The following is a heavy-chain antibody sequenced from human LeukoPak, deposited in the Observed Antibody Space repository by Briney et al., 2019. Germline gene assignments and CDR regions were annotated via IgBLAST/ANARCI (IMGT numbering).Heavy chain of an antibody. D-gene: IGHD3-16*02. CDR1: GLTFSSYW. CDR2: IKQDGSEK. J-gene: IGHJ4*02. V-gene: IGHV3-7*03. Sequence: GGSLRLSCAASGLTFSSYWMSWVRQAPGKGLEWVANIKQDGSEKYYVDSVKGRFTISRDNAKNSLYLQMNSLRAEDTAVYYCARDGYYDYVWGSYRYYFDYWGQGTLVTVPS. CDR3: ARDGYYDYVWGSYRYYFDY.